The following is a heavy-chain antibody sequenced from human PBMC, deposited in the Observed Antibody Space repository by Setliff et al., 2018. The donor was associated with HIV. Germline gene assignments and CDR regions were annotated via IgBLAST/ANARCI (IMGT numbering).Heavy chain of an antibody. CDR1: GGSISSGSYY. V-gene: IGHV4-61*09. CDR2: IYTSGST. D-gene: IGHD2-15*01. CDR3: ARDLGYCSGGSCYSVFDY. J-gene: IGHJ4*02. Sequence: PSETLSLTCTVSGGSISSGSYYWSWIRQPAGKGLEWIGHIYTSGSTNYNPSLKSRVTISVDTSKNQFSLKLSSVTAADTAVYYCARDLGYCSGGSCYSVFDYWGQGTLVTVSS.